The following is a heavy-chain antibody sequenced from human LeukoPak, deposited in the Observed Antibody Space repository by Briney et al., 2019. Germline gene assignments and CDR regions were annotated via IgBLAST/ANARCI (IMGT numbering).Heavy chain of an antibody. CDR2: ISGSGGST. D-gene: IGHD6-19*01. V-gene: IGHV3-23*01. Sequence: GGSLRLSCAASGFTFSSYAMSWVGQAPGKGLEWVSAISGSGGSTYYADSVKGRFTISRDNSKNTLYLQMNSLRAEDTAVYYCAKAVGQWLVEFDYWGQGTLVTVSS. J-gene: IGHJ4*02. CDR3: AKAVGQWLVEFDY. CDR1: GFTFSSYA.